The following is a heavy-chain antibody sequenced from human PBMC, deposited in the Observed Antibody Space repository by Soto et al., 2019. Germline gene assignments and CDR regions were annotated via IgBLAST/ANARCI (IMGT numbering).Heavy chain of an antibody. CDR2: IYWDDDK. Sequence: QITLKESGPTLVKPTQTLTLTCTFSGFSLSTSGVGVGWIRQSPGKALEWLALIYWDDDKRYSPSLKSRITITNDTNKNQVVLTMTNMYPVDTATYYCAHRQGDVRGYDYGYWGQGTLVTVSS. D-gene: IGHD5-12*01. J-gene: IGHJ4*02. CDR1: GFSLSTSGVG. V-gene: IGHV2-5*02. CDR3: AHRQGDVRGYDYGY.